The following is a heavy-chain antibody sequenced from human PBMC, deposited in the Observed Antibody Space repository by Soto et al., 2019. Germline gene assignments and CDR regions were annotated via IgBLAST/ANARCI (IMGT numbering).Heavy chain of an antibody. J-gene: IGHJ4*02. CDR3: ARRAGYYYDSSGPEDY. V-gene: IGHV4-34*01. CDR1: GGSFSGYY. CDR2: INHSGST. D-gene: IGHD3-22*01. Sequence: PSETLSLTCAVFGGSFSGYYWSWIRQPPGEGLEWIGEINHSGSTNYNPSLKSRVTISVDTSKNQFSLKLSSVTAADTAVYYCARRAGYYYDSSGPEDYWGQGTLVTVSS.